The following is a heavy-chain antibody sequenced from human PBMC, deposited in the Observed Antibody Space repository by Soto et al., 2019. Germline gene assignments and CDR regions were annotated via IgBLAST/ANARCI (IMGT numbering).Heavy chain of an antibody. CDR2: TYYRSKWYN. J-gene: IGHJ4*02. Sequence: PSQTLSLTCAISGDSVSSNSAAWSWIRQSPSRGLEWLGRTYYRSKWYNDYAVSVKSRITINPDTSKNQFSLQLNSVTPEDTAVYYCARESHFYYDSSGYMTDLDYWGQGTLVTVSS. V-gene: IGHV6-1*01. CDR3: ARESHFYYDSSGYMTDLDY. D-gene: IGHD3-22*01. CDR1: GDSVSSNSAA.